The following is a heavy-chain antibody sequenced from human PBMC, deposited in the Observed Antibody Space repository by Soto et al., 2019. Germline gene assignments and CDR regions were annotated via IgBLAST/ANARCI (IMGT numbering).Heavy chain of an antibody. Sequence: SVKVSCKASGGTFSSYAISWVRQAPGQGLEWMGGIIPIFGTANYAQKFQGRVTITADKSTSTAYMELSSLRSEDTAVYYCARDYYDSSGYYGYFDYWGQGTLVTVSS. D-gene: IGHD3-22*01. V-gene: IGHV1-69*06. CDR2: IIPIFGTA. J-gene: IGHJ4*02. CDR1: GGTFSSYA. CDR3: ARDYYDSSGYYGYFDY.